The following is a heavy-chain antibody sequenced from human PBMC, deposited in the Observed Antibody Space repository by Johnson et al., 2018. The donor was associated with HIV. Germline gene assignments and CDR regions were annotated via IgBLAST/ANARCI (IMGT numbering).Heavy chain of an antibody. V-gene: IGHV3-53*01. Sequence: VQLVESGGGVVRPGGSLRLSCAASGFTVSSNYMSWVRQAPGKGLEWVSVIYSGGSTYYADSVKGRFTISRDNSKNTLYLQMNSLRAEDTAVYYCARVGVGNYYDAFDIWGQGTMVTVSS. CDR3: ARVGVGNYYDAFDI. D-gene: IGHD3-22*01. CDR1: GFTVSSNY. J-gene: IGHJ3*02. CDR2: IYSGGST.